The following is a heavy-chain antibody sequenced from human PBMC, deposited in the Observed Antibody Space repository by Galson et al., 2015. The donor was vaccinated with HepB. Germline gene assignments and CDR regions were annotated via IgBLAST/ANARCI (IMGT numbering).Heavy chain of an antibody. J-gene: IGHJ4*02. CDR1: GFTFNSYD. Sequence: SLRLSCAASGFTFNSYDMHWVRQAPGKGLEWVAVIWYDGRNKYYVDSVKGRFTISRDNSNNTLYLQMNSLRAEDTAVYYCARDLGENGYWGQGTLVTVSS. CDR3: ARDLGENGY. CDR2: IWYDGRNK. D-gene: IGHD2-8*01. V-gene: IGHV3-33*01.